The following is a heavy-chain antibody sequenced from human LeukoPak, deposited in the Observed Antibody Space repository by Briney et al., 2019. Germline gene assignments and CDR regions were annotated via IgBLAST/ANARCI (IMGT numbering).Heavy chain of an antibody. J-gene: IGHJ4*02. CDR3: ARENIVVVPAAHEHYFDY. Sequence: GASVKVFCKASGYTFTSYYMHWVRQAPAQGLEWMGIINPSGGSTSYAQKFQGRVTMTRDTSTSTVYMELSSLRSEDTAVYYCARENIVVVPAAHEHYFDYWGQGTLVTVSS. CDR2: INPSGGST. CDR1: GYTFTSYY. D-gene: IGHD2-2*01. V-gene: IGHV1-46*01.